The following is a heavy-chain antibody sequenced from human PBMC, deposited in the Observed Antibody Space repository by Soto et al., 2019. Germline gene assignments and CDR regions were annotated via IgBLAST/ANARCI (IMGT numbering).Heavy chain of an antibody. V-gene: IGHV1-69*02. J-gene: IGHJ4*02. CDR3: ARGPLVVLNYFES. CDR1: GGTFRNYP. Sequence: QVQLVQSGTEVKKPGSSVKVSCKASGGTFRNYPINWVRQAPGQGLEWMGSIFPLTDIPDYAQNFQARLTISADKTTSTVYMELSSLTSYDTAMYFCARGPLVVLNYFESWGQGTLVTVSS. CDR2: IFPLTDIP.